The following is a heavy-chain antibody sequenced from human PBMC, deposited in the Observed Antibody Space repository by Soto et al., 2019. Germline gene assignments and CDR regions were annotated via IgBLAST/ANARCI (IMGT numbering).Heavy chain of an antibody. Sequence: GGSLRLSCAASGFRFSNYAMSWVRQAPGKGLEWVSLISATGGGTYYADSVKGRFTISRDNSHNTLYLQVHSLTAEDTAVYYCAKDRRAGGNSAFYFDFWGQGTL. V-gene: IGHV3-23*01. CDR3: AKDRRAGGNSAFYFDF. D-gene: IGHD3-16*01. CDR1: GFRFSNYA. J-gene: IGHJ4*02. CDR2: ISATGGGT.